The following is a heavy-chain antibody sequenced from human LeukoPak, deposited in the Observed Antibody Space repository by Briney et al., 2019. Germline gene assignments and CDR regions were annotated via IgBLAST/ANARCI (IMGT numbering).Heavy chain of an antibody. CDR1: GYTFTSYD. V-gene: IGHV1-8*01. D-gene: IGHD3-3*01. Sequence: ASVKVSCKASGYTFTSYDINWVRQATGQELEWMGWMNPNSGNTGYAQKFQGRVTMTRNTSISTAYMELSSLRSEDTAVYYCARANLGSGVVIIRKNYYYYGMDVWGQGTTVTVSS. CDR2: MNPNSGNT. CDR3: ARANLGSGVVIIRKNYYYYGMDV. J-gene: IGHJ6*02.